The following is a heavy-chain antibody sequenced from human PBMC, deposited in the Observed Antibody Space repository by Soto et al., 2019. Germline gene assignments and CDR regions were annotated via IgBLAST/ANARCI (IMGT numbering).Heavy chain of an antibody. J-gene: IGHJ4*02. V-gene: IGHV3-30-3*01. CDR1: GFTFSSYA. CDR2: ISYDGSNK. CDR3: ARAITVTGSHFDS. D-gene: IGHD4-17*01. Sequence: QVQLVESGGGVVQPGRSLRLSCAASGFTFSSYAMHWVRQAPGKGLEWVAVISYDGSNKYYADSVKGRFTISRDNSKNTLYLQMNSLRAEDTAVYYCARAITVTGSHFDSGGQGTLDTVSS.